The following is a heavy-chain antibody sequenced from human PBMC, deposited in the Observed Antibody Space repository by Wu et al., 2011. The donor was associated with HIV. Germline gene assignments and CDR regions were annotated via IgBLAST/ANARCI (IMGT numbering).Heavy chain of an antibody. J-gene: IGHJ4*02. CDR2: INPNSGDT. CDR1: GYSFTGYY. CDR3: AGRQMDDYGDFVSYFDY. D-gene: IGHD4-17*01. V-gene: IGHV1-2*02. Sequence: QVQLVQSGAEVKRPGASVKVSCKASGYSFTGYYIQWVRRAPGQGLEWMGWINPNSGDTKYAQKFQGRVTMTRDTSINTAYMEVTRLNSDDTAMYYCAGRQMDDYGDFVSYFDYWGQGTLVAVSS.